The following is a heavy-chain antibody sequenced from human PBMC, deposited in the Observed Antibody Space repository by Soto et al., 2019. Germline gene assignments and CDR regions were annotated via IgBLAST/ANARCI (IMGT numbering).Heavy chain of an antibody. D-gene: IGHD3-22*01. J-gene: IGHJ4*02. V-gene: IGHV1-69*02. CDR1: GGTFSSYT. CDR2: IIPILGIA. Sequence: QVQLVQSGAEVKKPGSSVKVSCKASGGTFSSYTISWVRQAPGQGLEWMGRIIPILGIANYAQKFQGRVRSTADNSTSAAYMGLSGLRSEDSAVYACAGEGYDSDGGCYRLRYWGQGTLVTVSS. CDR3: AGEGYDSDGGCYRLRY.